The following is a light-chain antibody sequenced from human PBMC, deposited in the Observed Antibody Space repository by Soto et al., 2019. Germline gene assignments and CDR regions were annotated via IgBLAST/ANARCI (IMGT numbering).Light chain of an antibody. CDR3: SSYTSNNTYV. CDR2: EVS. J-gene: IGLJ1*01. CDR1: SSDVGGYNY. Sequence: QSVLTEPASVSGSPGQSITISCTGTSSDVGGYNYVPWYQQHPGKAPKLMIYEVSNRPSGVSDRFSGSNSGNTASLTISGLQAEDEADYYCSSYTSNNTYVFGTGTKVTVL. V-gene: IGLV2-14*01.